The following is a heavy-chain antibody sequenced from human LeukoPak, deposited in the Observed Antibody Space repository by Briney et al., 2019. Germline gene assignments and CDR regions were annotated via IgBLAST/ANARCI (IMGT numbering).Heavy chain of an antibody. D-gene: IGHD3-22*01. V-gene: IGHV3-53*01. CDR3: ARRAGDYSHPYDY. J-gene: IGHJ4*02. CDR1: GFTVSTNS. Sequence: GGSLRLSCTVSGFTVSTNSMSWVRQTPGKGLEWVSFIYSGGSTHYSDSVKGRFTISRDNSKNALYLQMNSLRAEDTAVYYCARRAGDYSHPYDYWGQGTLVTVSS. CDR2: IYSGGST.